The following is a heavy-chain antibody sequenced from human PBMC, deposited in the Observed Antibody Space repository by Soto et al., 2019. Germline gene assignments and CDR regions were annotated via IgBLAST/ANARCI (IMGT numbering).Heavy chain of an antibody. Sequence: ASVKVSCKASGYTFTSYYMHWVRQAPGQGLEWMGIINPSGGSTSYAQKFQGRVTMTRDTSTSTVYMELSSLRSEDTAVYYCARDRSITMVRGVIPTYGMDVWGQGTTVTVSS. CDR2: INPSGGST. CDR1: GYTFTSYY. V-gene: IGHV1-46*01. D-gene: IGHD3-10*01. CDR3: ARDRSITMVRGVIPTYGMDV. J-gene: IGHJ6*02.